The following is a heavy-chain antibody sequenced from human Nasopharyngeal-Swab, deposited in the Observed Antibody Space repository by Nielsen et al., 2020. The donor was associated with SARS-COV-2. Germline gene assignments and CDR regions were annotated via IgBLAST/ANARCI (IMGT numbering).Heavy chain of an antibody. J-gene: IGHJ6*02. CDR2: IYSDGSGT. CDR3: AKHEINYYTLGV. Sequence: GESLKISCAASGFTFSNFAMTWVRQPPGKGPEWVAIIYSDGSGTFYADSVEGRFAISRDNSKNTVHLEMNSLRAEDTAVYYYAKHEINYYTLGVWGQGTTVTVSS. CDR1: GFTFSNFA. D-gene: IGHD3-22*01. V-gene: IGHV3-23*03.